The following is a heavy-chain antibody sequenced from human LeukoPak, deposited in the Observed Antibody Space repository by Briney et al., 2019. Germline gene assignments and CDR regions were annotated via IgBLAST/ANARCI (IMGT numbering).Heavy chain of an antibody. Sequence: GASVKVSCKASGYTFTSYGISWVRQAPGQGLEWMGWISAYNGNTNYAQKFQGRVTMTTDTSTSTAYMELRSLRSDDTAVYYCARDPYSSGWYVDYYYYYMDVWGKGTTVTVSS. CDR2: ISAYNGNT. V-gene: IGHV1-18*01. D-gene: IGHD6-19*01. CDR3: ARDPYSSGWYVDYYYYYMDV. J-gene: IGHJ6*03. CDR1: GYTFTSYG.